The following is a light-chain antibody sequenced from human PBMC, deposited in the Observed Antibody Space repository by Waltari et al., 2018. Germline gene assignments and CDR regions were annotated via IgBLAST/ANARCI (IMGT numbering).Light chain of an antibody. J-gene: IGKJ1*01. Sequence: DIQMTQSPSCVSASVGDRVTITCRASQRISSAVAGYQQQPGKAPELRIYGASRLQGGVPLRFSCSGSGTEFTLTITSLQPEDFATYYCQQADSFPWTFGQGTKVDIK. CDR1: QRISSA. V-gene: IGKV1-12*01. CDR3: QQADSFPWT. CDR2: GAS.